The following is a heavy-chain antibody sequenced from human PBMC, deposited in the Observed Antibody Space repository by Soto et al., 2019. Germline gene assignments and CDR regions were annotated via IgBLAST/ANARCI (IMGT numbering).Heavy chain of an antibody. J-gene: IGHJ5*02. Sequence: SETLSLTCVVSGGSLSDYFWSWIRQPPGMALEWIGEINHLGSINYNPSLKSRVTISVDTSKNQFSLKLSSVTAADTAVYYCARTGITGTTRWFDPWGQGTLVTVSS. V-gene: IGHV4-34*01. CDR3: ARTGITGTTRWFDP. CDR2: INHLGSI. CDR1: GGSLSDYF. D-gene: IGHD1-7*01.